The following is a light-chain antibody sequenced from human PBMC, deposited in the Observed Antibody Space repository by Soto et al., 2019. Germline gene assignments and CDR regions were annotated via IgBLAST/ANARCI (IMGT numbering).Light chain of an antibody. CDR1: SSDVGSYNH. Sequence: QSALTQPASVSGSPGQSITIAFTGTSSDVGSYNHVSGYQQHPGKAPKLMIYEGSKRPSGVSNRFSGSKSGNTASLTISGLQAEDEADYYCCSYAGSSTWVFGGGTKVTVL. CDR3: CSYAGSSTWV. V-gene: IGLV2-23*01. J-gene: IGLJ3*02. CDR2: EGS.